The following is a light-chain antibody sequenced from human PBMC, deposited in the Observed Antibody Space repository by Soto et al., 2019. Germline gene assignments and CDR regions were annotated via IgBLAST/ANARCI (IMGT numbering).Light chain of an antibody. CDR2: GNN. CDR1: SSNIGAGHD. Sequence: QSVLTQPPSVSGAPGQRVTISCTGSSSNIGAGHDVHWYQQFPGTGPKLLIYGNNNRPSGVPDRFSGSKSGTSASLAITGLQAEDEADYYCQSYDSSRSVVFGGGTKVTVL. CDR3: QSYDSSRSVV. J-gene: IGLJ2*01. V-gene: IGLV1-40*01.